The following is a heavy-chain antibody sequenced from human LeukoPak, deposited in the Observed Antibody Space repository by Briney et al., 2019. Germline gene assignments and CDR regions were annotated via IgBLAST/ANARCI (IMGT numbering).Heavy chain of an antibody. D-gene: IGHD6-13*01. CDR1: XYXXTGXY. CDR2: INLNSGGT. J-gene: IGHJ4*02. V-gene: IGHV1-2*02. CDR3: ARAGSSSRWVNDY. Sequence: ASVKVSCKASXYXXTGXYXXXXRXXXXXXXXXXGXINLNSGGTNYAQKVQGXVTMPRDTSISTAYMELSRLTSDDTAVYYCARAGSSSRWVNDYWGQGTLVTVSS.